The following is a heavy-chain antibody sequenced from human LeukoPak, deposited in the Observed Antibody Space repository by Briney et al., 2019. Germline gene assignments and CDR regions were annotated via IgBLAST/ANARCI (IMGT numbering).Heavy chain of an antibody. CDR2: ISYDGSNK. CDR3: ARDYQYDYVWGSYRQPYFPY. V-gene: IGHV3-30*03. CDR1: GFTFSSYG. J-gene: IGHJ4*02. Sequence: GGSLRLSCAASGFTFSSYGMHWVRQAPGKGLEWVAVISYDGSNKYYVDSVKGRFTISRDNAKNSLYLQMNSLRAEDTAVYYCARDYQYDYVWGSYRQPYFPYWGQGTLVTVSS. D-gene: IGHD3-16*02.